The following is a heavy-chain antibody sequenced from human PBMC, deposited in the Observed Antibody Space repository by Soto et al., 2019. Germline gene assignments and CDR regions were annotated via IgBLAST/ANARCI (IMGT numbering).Heavy chain of an antibody. J-gene: IGHJ5*02. D-gene: IGHD4-17*01. CDR3: ALAPTAGWFDH. CDR2: IYHSGST. V-gene: IGHV4-30-2*01. Sequence: SETLSLTCAVSGGSISSGGYSWSWIRQPPGKGLEWIGYIYHSGSTYYNPSLKSRVTISVDRSKNQFSLKLSSVTAADTAVYYCALAPTAGWFDHWGQGTLVTVSS. CDR1: GGSISSGGYS.